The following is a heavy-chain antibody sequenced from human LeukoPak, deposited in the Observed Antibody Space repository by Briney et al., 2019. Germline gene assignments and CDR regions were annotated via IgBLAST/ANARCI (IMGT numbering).Heavy chain of an antibody. CDR3: ARSAKQQLPFFDY. D-gene: IGHD6-13*01. CDR1: GGSISSYY. Sequence: SETLSLTCTVSGGSISSYYWSWIRQPPGKGLEWIGYICYSGSTNYNPSLKSRVTISVDTSKNQFSLKLSSVTAADTAVYYCARSAKQQLPFFDYWGQGTLVTVSS. J-gene: IGHJ4*02. CDR2: ICYSGST. V-gene: IGHV4-59*01.